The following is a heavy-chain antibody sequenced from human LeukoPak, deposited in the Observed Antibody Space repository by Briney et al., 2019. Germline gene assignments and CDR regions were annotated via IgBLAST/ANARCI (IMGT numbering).Heavy chain of an antibody. CDR3: TRGSSGRRDN. V-gene: IGHV1-8*01. CDR2: MNPNSGNT. D-gene: IGHD6-19*01. Sequence: ASLKVSCKSSGYTFTSCDINWVRQANGQGLEWMGWMNPNSGNTGYGQSFQGRITMTRDISIGTAYMELSNLTSEDTAIYYCTRGSSGRRDNWGQGTLVTVSA. J-gene: IGHJ4*02. CDR1: GYTFTSCD.